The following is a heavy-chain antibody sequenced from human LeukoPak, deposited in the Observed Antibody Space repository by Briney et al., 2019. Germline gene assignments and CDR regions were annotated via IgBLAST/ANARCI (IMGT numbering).Heavy chain of an antibody. J-gene: IGHJ4*02. CDR2: IFNGGST. CDR3: ASRPADSTWFGVFDY. D-gene: IGHD3-10*01. V-gene: IGHV4-59*01. Sequence: SETLSLTCTVSGGSISSYYWSWIRQPPGKGLEWIGYIFNGGSTNYNPSLKSRVTMPLDTSRDQFSLRLSSVTAADTAIYYCASRPADSTWFGVFDYWSQGTLVTVSS. CDR1: GGSISSYY.